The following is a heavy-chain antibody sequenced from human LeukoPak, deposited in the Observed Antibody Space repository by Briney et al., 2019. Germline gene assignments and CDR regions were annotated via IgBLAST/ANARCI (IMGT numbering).Heavy chain of an antibody. Sequence: GGSLRLSCAASGFTFSSYGMHWVRQAPGKGLEWVAVIWYDGSNKYYADSVKGRFTISRDNSKNTLYLQMNSLRAEDTAVYYCARASPITMVRGVIGPDYWGQGTLVTVSS. J-gene: IGHJ4*02. D-gene: IGHD3-10*01. CDR2: IWYDGSNK. V-gene: IGHV3-33*01. CDR1: GFTFSSYG. CDR3: ARASPITMVRGVIGPDY.